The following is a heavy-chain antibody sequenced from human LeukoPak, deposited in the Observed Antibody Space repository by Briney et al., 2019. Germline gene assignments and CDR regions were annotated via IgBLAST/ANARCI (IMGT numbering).Heavy chain of an antibody. D-gene: IGHD1-26*01. CDR3: AKGWARRDAFDI. CDR2: IEGYGDPT. J-gene: IGHJ3*02. V-gene: IGHV3-23*01. CDR1: GFTFSSYA. Sequence: PGGSLRLSCAASGFTFSSYAMSWVRQAPGKGLEWVSSIEGYGDPTYYAASVEGRFTISRDNSKNTLYLQMSSLTVDDTAVYYCAKGWARRDAFDIWGQGTRVTVSS.